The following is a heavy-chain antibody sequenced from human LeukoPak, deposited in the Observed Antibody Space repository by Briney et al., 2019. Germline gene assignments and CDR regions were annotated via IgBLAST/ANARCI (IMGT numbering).Heavy chain of an antibody. D-gene: IGHD3-16*01. Sequence: SETLSLTCTVSGGSISSSTYYWSWIRQPAGKGLEWIGRIYSSGTTNYNPSLKSRVTMSVDTSKNQFSLKVRSVTAADTAVFYCARAGDFARNQRTYYMDVWGKGTTVTVSS. V-gene: IGHV4-61*02. CDR3: ARAGDFARNQRTYYMDV. CDR1: GGSISSSTYY. CDR2: IYSSGTT. J-gene: IGHJ6*03.